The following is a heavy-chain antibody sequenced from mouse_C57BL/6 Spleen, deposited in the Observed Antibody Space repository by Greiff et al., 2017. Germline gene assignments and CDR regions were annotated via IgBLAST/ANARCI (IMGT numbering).Heavy chain of an antibody. Sequence: VQLQQPGAELVRPGSSVKLSCKASGYTFTSYWMHWVKQRPIQGLEWIGNIDPSDSDTHYNQKFKDKATLTVYKSSSTAYMQLSSLTSEDSAVYYCARVYRGPMDYWGQGTSVTGSS. V-gene: IGHV1-52*01. CDR2: IDPSDSDT. CDR3: ARVYRGPMDY. CDR1: GYTFTSYW. J-gene: IGHJ4*01.